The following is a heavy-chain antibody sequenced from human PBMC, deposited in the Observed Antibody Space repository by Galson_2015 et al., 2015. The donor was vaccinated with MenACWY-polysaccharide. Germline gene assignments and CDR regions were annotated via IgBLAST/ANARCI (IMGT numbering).Heavy chain of an antibody. J-gene: IGHJ4*02. Sequence: SLRFSCAASGFTFNRHVMNWVRQAPGKGLEWVSGIADYGGSTYYADSVKGRFTISRDNSKNTLYLEMSSLRADDTAVYYCAKGRDLDRIACRGDCYIAYDFWGQGTLVTVSS. D-gene: IGHD2-21*01. CDR1: GFTFNRHV. V-gene: IGHV3-23*01. CDR3: AKGRDLDRIACRGDCYIAYDF. CDR2: IADYGGST.